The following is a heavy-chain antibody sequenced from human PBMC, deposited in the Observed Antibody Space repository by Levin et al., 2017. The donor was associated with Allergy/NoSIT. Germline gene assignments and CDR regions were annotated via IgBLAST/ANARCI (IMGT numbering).Heavy chain of an antibody. CDR3: ARDKAARHWYGMDV. Sequence: PGESLKISCAASGFTVSSHYMSWVRQAPGKGLEWVSVIYSGGSTYYADSVKGRFTISRDNSKNTLYLQMNSLRAEDTAVYYCARDKAARHWYGMDVWGQGTTVTVS. CDR2: IYSGGST. J-gene: IGHJ6*02. V-gene: IGHV3-53*01. D-gene: IGHD6-6*01. CDR1: GFTVSSHY.